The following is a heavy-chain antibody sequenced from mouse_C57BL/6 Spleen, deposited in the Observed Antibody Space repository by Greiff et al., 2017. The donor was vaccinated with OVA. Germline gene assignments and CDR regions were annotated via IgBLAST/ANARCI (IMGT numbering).Heavy chain of an antibody. V-gene: IGHV1-50*01. CDR1: GYTFTSYW. CDR2: IDPSDSFT. J-gene: IGHJ4*01. CDR3: TKGTDQATESMDY. D-gene: IGHD3-2*02. Sequence: VQLQQPGAELVKPGASVKLSCKASGYTFTSYWMQWVKQRPGQGLEWIGEIDPSDSFTKYNQKFKGKATLTVDTSSSTAYMQLSSLTSEASVVYYGTKGTDQATESMDYWGQGTSLTVSS.